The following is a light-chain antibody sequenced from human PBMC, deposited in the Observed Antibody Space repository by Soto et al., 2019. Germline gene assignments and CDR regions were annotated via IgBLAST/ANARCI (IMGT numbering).Light chain of an antibody. Sequence: DIVMTQSPLSLPVTPGESASISFRSXQXLLHKNGNNYFNWYLQEPGQSPQLLIYMGSKRASGVPDRFSGSGSGTEFTLTISSLQPDDFATYYCQHYNSYGPFGQGTKVDIK. CDR2: MGS. CDR3: QHYNSYGP. V-gene: IGKV2-28*01. CDR1: QXLLHKNGNNY. J-gene: IGKJ1*01.